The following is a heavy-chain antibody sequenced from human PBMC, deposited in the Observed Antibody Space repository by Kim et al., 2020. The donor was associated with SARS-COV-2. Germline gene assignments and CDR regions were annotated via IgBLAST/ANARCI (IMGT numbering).Heavy chain of an antibody. D-gene: IGHD2-21*02. CDR1: GFTFSSYP. J-gene: IGHJ2*01. Sequence: GGSLRLSCAASGFTFSSYPMNWVRQAPGKGLEWVSSISSSSGYIFYADSVKGRFTISRDSAKNSLYLQMNSLRAEDTAVYYCARGVVVVTPYWYFDLWGRGTLVTVSS. V-gene: IGHV3-21*01. CDR2: ISSSSGYI. CDR3: ARGVVVVTPYWYFDL.